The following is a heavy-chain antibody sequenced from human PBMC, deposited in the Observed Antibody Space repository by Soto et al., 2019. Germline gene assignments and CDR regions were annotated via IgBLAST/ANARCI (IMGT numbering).Heavy chain of an antibody. V-gene: IGHV1-18*01. J-gene: IGHJ4*02. Sequence: GASVKVSCKTPGYSFTKFAITWVRQAPGQGLDWMGWVSAYNGDTNYAQRFQGRVNMTTDTSTSTAYKELRSLRFDDTAVNYCATFHYGSGSCYEQWGQGTQVTVSS. CDR2: VSAYNGDT. CDR3: ATFHYGSGSCYEQ. D-gene: IGHD3-10*01. CDR1: GYSFTKFA.